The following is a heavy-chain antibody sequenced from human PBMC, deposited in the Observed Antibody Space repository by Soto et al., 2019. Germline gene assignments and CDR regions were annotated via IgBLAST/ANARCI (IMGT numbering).Heavy chain of an antibody. Sequence: EVQLVEFGGGLVQPGGSLRLSCAASGFTFSSYSMNWVRQAPGKGLEWISYISTGSDTIYYADSVKGRFTISRDNAKNXLXXXXXXXRAXDTAVYYCARASPGFDCWGQGALVTVSS. CDR3: ARASPGFDC. D-gene: IGHD3-10*01. CDR1: GFTFSSYS. CDR2: ISTGSDTI. V-gene: IGHV3-48*01. J-gene: IGHJ4*02.